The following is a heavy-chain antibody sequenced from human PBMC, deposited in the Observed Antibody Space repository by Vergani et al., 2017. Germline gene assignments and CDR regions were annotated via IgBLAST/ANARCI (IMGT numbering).Heavy chain of an antibody. CDR3: ARQSRDVFCTNGVCPLGY. D-gene: IGHD2-8*01. CDR1: GFNFPSFT. Sequence: EAYLVQSGGGLVTPGGSLRLSCAASGFNFPSFTMNWVRQAPGKGLEWVSYISRSSSTIYYADSVKGRFTISRDNAKNSLHLQMNNLRAEDTAVYYCARQSRDVFCTNGVCPLGYWGQGALVTVSS. J-gene: IGHJ4*02. CDR2: ISRSSSTI. V-gene: IGHV3-48*01.